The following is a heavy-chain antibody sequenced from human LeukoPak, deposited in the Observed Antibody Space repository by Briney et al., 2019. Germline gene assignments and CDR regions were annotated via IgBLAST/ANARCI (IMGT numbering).Heavy chain of an antibody. V-gene: IGHV4-59*01. Sequence: SETLSLTCTVSSGSISSYYWSWIRQPPGKGLEWIGYISYSGSTDYNPSLKSRVTISVDTSKNQFSLELNSVTAADTAMYYCARRYYCDTFDYWGQGALVTVSS. D-gene: IGHD3-22*01. CDR3: ARRYYCDTFDY. CDR2: ISYSGST. CDR1: SGSISSYY. J-gene: IGHJ4*02.